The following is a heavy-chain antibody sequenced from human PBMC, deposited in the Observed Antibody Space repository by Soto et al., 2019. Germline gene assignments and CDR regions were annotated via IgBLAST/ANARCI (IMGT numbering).Heavy chain of an antibody. V-gene: IGHV1-8*01. CDR3: ARRAHTGSSSWSFIYYYYYGMDV. Sequence: QVQLVQSGAEVKKPGASVKVSCKASGYTFTSYDINWVRQATGQWLEWMGWLNPNSGNTGYAQKFQGRFTMTRNTSISTAYMELSSLRSEDTAVYYRARRAHTGSSSWSFIYYYYYGMDVWGQGTTFTVAS. CDR2: LNPNSGNT. D-gene: IGHD6-13*01. CDR1: GYTFTSYD. J-gene: IGHJ6*02.